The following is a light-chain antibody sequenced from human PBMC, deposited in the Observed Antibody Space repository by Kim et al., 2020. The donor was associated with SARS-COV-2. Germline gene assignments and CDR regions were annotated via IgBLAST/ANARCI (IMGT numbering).Light chain of an antibody. CDR1: QTISSY. CDR2: DAS. Sequence: EIVMTQSPATLSVSPGERATLSCRASQTISSYLAWYQQKPGQAPRLLIYDASTRATGIPARFSGSGYGTEFTLTISTLESEDFAIYYCQQYNDWPPGDTFGQGTKLEI. CDR3: QQYNDWPPGDT. V-gene: IGKV3-15*01. J-gene: IGKJ2*01.